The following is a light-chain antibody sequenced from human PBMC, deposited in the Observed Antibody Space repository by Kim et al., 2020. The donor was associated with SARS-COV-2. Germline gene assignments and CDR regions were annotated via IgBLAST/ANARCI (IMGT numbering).Light chain of an antibody. CDR1: NSDVGSNNY. CDR3: CSHAGNYWV. J-gene: IGLJ3*02. V-gene: IGLV2-11*01. CDR2: DVD. Sequence: QSALTQPRSVSGSPGQSVTISCTGTNSDVGSNNYVSWYQQHPGKAPQLLIYDVDKRPSGVPDRFSGSKSGNTASLTISGLQAEDETNYYCCSHAGNYWVFGGGTKVTVL.